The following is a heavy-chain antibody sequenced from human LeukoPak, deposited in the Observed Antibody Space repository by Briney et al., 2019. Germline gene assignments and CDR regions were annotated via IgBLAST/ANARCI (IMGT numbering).Heavy chain of an antibody. CDR2: INPNSGGT. D-gene: IGHD1-26*01. CDR1: GYTFTGYY. Sequence: ASVKVSCKASGYTFTGYYMHWVRQAPGQGLEWMGWINPNSGGTNYAQKFQGRVTMTRDTSISTAYMELSRLRSDDTAVYYCARDLNGWEPFDYWGQGTLVTVSS. J-gene: IGHJ4*02. V-gene: IGHV1-2*02. CDR3: ARDLNGWEPFDY.